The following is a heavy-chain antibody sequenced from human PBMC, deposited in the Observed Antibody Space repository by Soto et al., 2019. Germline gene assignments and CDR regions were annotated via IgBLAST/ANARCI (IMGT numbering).Heavy chain of an antibody. CDR3: ARFDQFVAFDI. CDR1: GGSISSGDYY. Sequence: QVQLQESGPGLVQPSQTLSLTCTVSGGSISSGDYYWTWIRQPPGKGPEWIGYIYHSGNTYYSASLESRVTISVVKSKNLFSLKLSSVTAADTAVYFGARFDQFVAFDIWGRGTGLTVSS. CDR2: IYHSGNT. V-gene: IGHV4-31*03. J-gene: IGHJ3*02. D-gene: IGHD6-6*01.